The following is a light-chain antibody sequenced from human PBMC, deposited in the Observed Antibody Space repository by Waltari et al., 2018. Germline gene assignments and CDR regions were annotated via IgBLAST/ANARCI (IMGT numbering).Light chain of an antibody. CDR3: QQYNKIPHT. J-gene: IGKJ2*01. Sequence: DIQMTQSPSSLSPSVGDSVTITCQASQNINNHLTWFQQKPGKAPTLLIYDASNLETGVPSRFSGSGSGTDFTLTISNLQAEDTATNYCQQYNKIPHTFGQGTKLEIK. CDR1: QNINNH. CDR2: DAS. V-gene: IGKV1-33*01.